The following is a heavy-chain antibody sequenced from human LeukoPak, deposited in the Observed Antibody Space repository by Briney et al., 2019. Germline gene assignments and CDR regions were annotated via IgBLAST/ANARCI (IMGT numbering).Heavy chain of an antibody. V-gene: IGHV3-48*02. Sequence: PGGSLRLSCAASGITFSRYSFNWVSRAPGKGLEWVSFISSSGSIIHYADSVKGRFTISRDNAKSSLYLQMNSLRDDDTAVYYCARAPVIDYYGSGSYFDYWGQGTLVTVSS. CDR1: GITFSRYS. CDR2: ISSSGSII. D-gene: IGHD3-10*01. J-gene: IGHJ4*02. CDR3: ARAPVIDYYGSGSYFDY.